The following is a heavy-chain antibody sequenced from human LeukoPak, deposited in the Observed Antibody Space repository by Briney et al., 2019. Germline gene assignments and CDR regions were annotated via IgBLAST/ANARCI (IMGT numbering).Heavy chain of an antibody. V-gene: IGHV3-7*01. CDR1: GFTFGTYW. Sequence: GGSLRLSCAASGFTFGTYWMSWVRQAPGKGLEWVANIKQDGSEKYYVDSVKGRFTISRDNGKNSLYLQMNSLRAEDTAVYYCASHYYDFWSGYYFDYWGQGTLVTVSS. CDR2: IKQDGSEK. J-gene: IGHJ4*02. D-gene: IGHD3-3*01. CDR3: ASHYYDFWSGYYFDY.